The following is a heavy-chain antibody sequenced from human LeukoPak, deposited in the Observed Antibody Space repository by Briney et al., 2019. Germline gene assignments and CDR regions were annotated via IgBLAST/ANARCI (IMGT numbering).Heavy chain of an antibody. CDR2: IYYSGST. D-gene: IGHD5-18*01. Sequence: PSETLSLTCTVSGGPISSSSYYWGWIRQPPGKGLEWIGSIYYSGSTYYNPSLKSRVTISVDTSKNQFSLKLSSVTAADTAVYYCASPRGYSKFDDAFDIWGQGTMVTVSS. J-gene: IGHJ3*02. CDR3: ASPRGYSKFDDAFDI. V-gene: IGHV4-39*01. CDR1: GGPISSSSYY.